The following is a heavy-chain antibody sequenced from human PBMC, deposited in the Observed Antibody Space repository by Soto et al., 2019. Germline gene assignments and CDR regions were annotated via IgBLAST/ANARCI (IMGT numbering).Heavy chain of an antibody. CDR2: IYYSGST. V-gene: IGHV4-39*01. D-gene: IGHD3-3*01. J-gene: IGHJ5*02. Sequence: PSETLSLTCTVSGGSISSSSYYWGWIRQPPGKGLEWIGSIYYSGSTYYNPSLKSRVTISVDTSKNQFSLKLSSVTAADTAVYYGATFRERRFLEWLLSSAWFDPWGQGTLVTVSS. CDR3: ATFRERRFLEWLLSSAWFDP. CDR1: GGSISSSSYY.